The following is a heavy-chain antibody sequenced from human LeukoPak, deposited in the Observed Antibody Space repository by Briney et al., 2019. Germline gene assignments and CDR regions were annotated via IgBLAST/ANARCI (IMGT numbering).Heavy chain of an antibody. D-gene: IGHD5-12*01. CDR2: FDIEDGER. CDR1: GYTLTELS. J-gene: IGHJ4*02. V-gene: IGHV1-24*01. CDR3: ATKSGSRANSGYADYSYGLWYFDY. Sequence: ASVKVSCKVSGYTLTELSMHWVRQAPGKGLEWMGGFDIEDGERIYAQSFQGRVTMTEDTSTDTAYMELSSLRSEDTAVYYCATKSGSRANSGYADYSYGLWYFDYWGQGTLVTVSS.